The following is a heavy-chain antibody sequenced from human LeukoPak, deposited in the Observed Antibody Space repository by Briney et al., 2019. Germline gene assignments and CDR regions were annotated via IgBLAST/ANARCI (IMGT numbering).Heavy chain of an antibody. Sequence: GGSLRLSCAASGFTFNNAWINWVRQAPGKGLEWVGRIKSKNVGGTTDYAAPVKGRFTISRDDSKNTVYLQMNSLKIEDTAVYYCTSHAAFDPWGQGTLVTVSS. J-gene: IGHJ5*02. CDR1: GFTFNNAW. CDR2: IKSKNVGGTT. V-gene: IGHV3-15*01. CDR3: TSHAAFDP.